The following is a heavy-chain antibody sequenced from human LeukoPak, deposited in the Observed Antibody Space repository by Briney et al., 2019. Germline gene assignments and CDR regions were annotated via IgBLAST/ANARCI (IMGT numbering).Heavy chain of an antibody. CDR2: IGTSGNDL. CDR3: ARVYRLLDF. V-gene: IGHV3-11*01. J-gene: IGHJ4*02. D-gene: IGHD2-2*01. CDR1: GFTFGDYY. Sequence: GGSLRLSCTPSGFTFGDYYMTWIRQAPGKGLEWISYIGTSGNDLYCADSVKGRFTTSRDDAKNSLYLEMRSLRDEDTAVYYCARVYRLLDFWGQGTLVTVSS.